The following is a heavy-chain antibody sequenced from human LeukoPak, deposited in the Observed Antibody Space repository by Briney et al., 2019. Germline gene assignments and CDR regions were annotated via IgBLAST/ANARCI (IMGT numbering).Heavy chain of an antibody. V-gene: IGHV3-7*01. CDR2: IKQDGSEK. CDR3: ARAVAGYYFDY. D-gene: IGHD6-19*01. J-gene: IGHJ4*02. Sequence: GGSLRLSCAASGFTFTNYWMTWVRQAPGKGLEWVANIKQDGSEKYYVDSVKGRFTISRDNAKNSLYLQMNSLRAEDTAVYYCARAVAGYYFDYWGQGTLVTVSS. CDR1: GFTFTNYW.